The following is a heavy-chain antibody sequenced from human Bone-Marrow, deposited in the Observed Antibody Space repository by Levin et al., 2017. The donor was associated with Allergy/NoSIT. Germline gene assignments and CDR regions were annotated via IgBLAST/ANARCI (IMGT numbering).Heavy chain of an antibody. CDR1: GGSIRSGDYY. D-gene: IGHD3-16*01. V-gene: IGHV4-61*02. CDR3: ARDETLSLVRDRGGYYYYYYMDV. J-gene: IGHJ6*03. Sequence: SQTLSLTCTVSGGSIRSGDYYWSWIRQPAGKGLEWIGRVYSSGSTNYNASLKSRVTISVDTSKNQFSLKLSSVTAADTAVYFCARDETLSLVRDRGGYYYYYYMDVWGKGTTVTVSS. CDR2: VYSSGST.